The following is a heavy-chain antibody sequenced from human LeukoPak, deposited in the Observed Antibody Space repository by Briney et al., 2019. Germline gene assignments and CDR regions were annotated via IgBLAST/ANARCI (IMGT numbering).Heavy chain of an antibody. J-gene: IGHJ4*02. V-gene: IGHV3-66*02. D-gene: IGHD6-19*01. CDR1: GFTVSRSY. CDR3: VREAGDAVAGCTEYHFDY. CDR2: IYSGGKT. Sequence: SGGSLSLSCAASGFTVSRSYMSWVRQAPGKGLEWVSVIYSGGKTESADSVKGRFTSARDTSKNTLYLQMNSLRAEDTGVYYCVREAGDAVAGCTEYHFDYWGQGTLVTVSS.